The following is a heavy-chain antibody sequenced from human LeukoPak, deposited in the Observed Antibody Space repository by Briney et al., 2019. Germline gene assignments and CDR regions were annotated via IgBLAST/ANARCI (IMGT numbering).Heavy chain of an antibody. CDR3: ARPYSSSSYYYGMDV. J-gene: IGHJ6*02. V-gene: IGHV1-69*13. Sequence: ASVKDSCKASGGTFSSYGISWVQQAPGQGIEWMEGIIPIFGTANYAQKFQGRVTITADESTSTAYMELSSLRSEDTAVYYCARPYSSSSYYYGMDVWGQGTTVTVSS. CDR1: GGTFSSYG. CDR2: IIPIFGTA. D-gene: IGHD6-6*01.